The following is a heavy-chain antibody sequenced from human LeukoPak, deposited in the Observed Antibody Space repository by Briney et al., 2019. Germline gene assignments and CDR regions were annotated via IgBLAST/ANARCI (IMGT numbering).Heavy chain of an antibody. CDR3: ARVDSLYYYDSSGYGVDY. J-gene: IGHJ4*02. V-gene: IGHV1-46*01. D-gene: IGHD3-22*01. CDR1: GDTFTNYA. Sequence: GASVKVSCKASGDTFTNYAMHWVRQAPGQGLEWMGIINPSGVSTSYAQKFQGRVTMTRDMSTSTVYMELSSLRSEDTAVYYCARVDSLYYYDSSGYGVDYWGQGTLVTVSS. CDR2: INPSGVST.